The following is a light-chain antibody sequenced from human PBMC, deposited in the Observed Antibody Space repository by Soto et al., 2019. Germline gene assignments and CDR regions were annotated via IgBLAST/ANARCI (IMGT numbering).Light chain of an antibody. J-gene: IGKJ1*01. Sequence: DIVMTQSPDSLAVSLGERATINCKWSQSVFFSSNNKNYLAWYQQKPGQPPKLLIYWASTRESGVPDRFSGSGSGTDFTLTISSLQAEDVAIYYCHQYYINPPTFGQGTKVDNK. CDR2: WAS. CDR1: QSVFFSSNNKNY. CDR3: HQYYINPPT. V-gene: IGKV4-1*01.